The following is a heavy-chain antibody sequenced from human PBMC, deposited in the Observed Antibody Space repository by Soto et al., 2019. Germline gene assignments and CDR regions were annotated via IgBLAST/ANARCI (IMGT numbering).Heavy chain of an antibody. D-gene: IGHD6-13*01. CDR3: AKDEGAAVESPGD. CDR1: GFIFDDFT. CDR2: ITWDGRIA. V-gene: IGHV3-43*01. J-gene: IGHJ4*01. Sequence: PGGSLRLSCAASGFIFDDFTMPWVRLVPGKGLQWVSYITWDGRIAMYADSVKGRFTISRDNTNNHLYLQMNSLRSDDTALYYGAKDEGAAVESPGDWGHGTLVTVSS.